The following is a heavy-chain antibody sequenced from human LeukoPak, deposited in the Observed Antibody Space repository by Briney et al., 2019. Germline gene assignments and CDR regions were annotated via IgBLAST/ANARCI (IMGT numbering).Heavy chain of an antibody. Sequence: PGGPLRLSCAASGFTFKNYGMHWVRQAPGKGLEWAAFIRSDGIDKYYADSVKGRFTFSRDNSKNTLFLQMNSLRADDTAVYFCAKDRAGYYGSGSFDYWGQGTPVTVSS. V-gene: IGHV3-30*02. D-gene: IGHD3-10*01. CDR2: IRSDGIDK. J-gene: IGHJ4*02. CDR3: AKDRAGYYGSGSFDY. CDR1: GFTFKNYG.